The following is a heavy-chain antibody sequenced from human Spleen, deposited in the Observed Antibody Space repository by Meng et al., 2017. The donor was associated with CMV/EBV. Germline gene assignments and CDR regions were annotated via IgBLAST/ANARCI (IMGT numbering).Heavy chain of an antibody. V-gene: IGHV4-31*03. CDR1: GGSISSGGYY. J-gene: IGHJ3*02. CDR2: IYYSGST. CDR3: ARATDVAAAIDI. D-gene: IGHD6-13*01. Sequence: SETLSLTCTVSGGSISSGGYYWSWIRQHPGKGLEWIGYIYYSGSTYYNPSLKSRVTISVDTSKNQFSLKLSSVTAADTAVYYCARATDVAAAIDIWGQGTMVTVSS.